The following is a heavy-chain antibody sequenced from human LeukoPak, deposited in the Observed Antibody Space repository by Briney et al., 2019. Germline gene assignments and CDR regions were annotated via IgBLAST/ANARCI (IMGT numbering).Heavy chain of an antibody. CDR1: GYTFTGYY. V-gene: IGHV1-2*06. CDR2: INPNSGGT. J-gene: IGHJ4*02. D-gene: IGHD3/OR15-3a*01. CDR3: AKLPLHGLVVHYFDY. Sequence: ASVKVSCKASGYTFTGYYMHWVRQAPGQGLEWMGRINPNSGGTNYAQKFQGRVTMTRDTSISTAYMELSRLRSDDTAVYYCAKLPLHGLVVHYFDYWGQGTLVTVSS.